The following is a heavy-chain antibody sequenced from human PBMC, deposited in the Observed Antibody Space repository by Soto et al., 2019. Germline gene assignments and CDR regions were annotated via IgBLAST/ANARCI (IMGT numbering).Heavy chain of an antibody. CDR3: ARDTKPPAWPFSSSWYKDYYYGMDV. V-gene: IGHV1-18*04. D-gene: IGHD6-13*01. CDR2: ISAYNGNT. J-gene: IGHJ6*02. CDR1: GYTFTSYG. Sequence: ASVKVSCKASGYTFTSYGISWVRQAPGQGLEWMGWISAYNGNTNYAQKLQGRVTMTTDTSTSTAYMELRSLRSDDTAVYYCARDTKPPAWPFSSSWYKDYYYGMDVWGQGTTVTVSS.